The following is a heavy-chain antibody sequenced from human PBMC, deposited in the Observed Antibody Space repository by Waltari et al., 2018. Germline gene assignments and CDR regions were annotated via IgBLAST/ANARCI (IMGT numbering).Heavy chain of an antibody. Sequence: QVQLQQWGAGLLKPSETLSLTCPVYGGSFSGYYWSWIRQPPGKGLEWIGEINHSGSTNYNPSLKSRVTISVDTSKNQFSLKLGSVTAADTAVYYCARGRTSQRPDYWGQGTLVTVSS. V-gene: IGHV4-34*01. J-gene: IGHJ4*02. CDR3: ARGRTSQRPDY. CDR2: INHSGST. CDR1: GGSFSGYY.